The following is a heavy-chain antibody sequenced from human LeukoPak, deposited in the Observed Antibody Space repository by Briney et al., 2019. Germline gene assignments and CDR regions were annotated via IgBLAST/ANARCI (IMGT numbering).Heavy chain of an antibody. CDR2: ISSSGSTI. J-gene: IGHJ4*02. Sequence: GGSLRLSCAASGFTFSSYEMNWVRQAPGKGLEWVSYISSSGSTIYYADSVKGRFTISRDNAKNSLYLQMNSLRAEDTALYYCARGYPFGNYYGSGSYIGQFDYWGQGTLVTVSS. D-gene: IGHD3-10*01. CDR1: GFTFSSYE. V-gene: IGHV3-48*03. CDR3: ARGYPFGNYYGSGSYIGQFDY.